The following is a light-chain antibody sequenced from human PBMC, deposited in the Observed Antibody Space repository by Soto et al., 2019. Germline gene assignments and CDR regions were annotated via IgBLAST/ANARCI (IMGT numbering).Light chain of an antibody. Sequence: SALTHPASVSGSPGQSITISCTGTSGDVGGYYYVSWYQQLPGKAPKLMISEVSNRPSGVSNRFSGSKSGNTASLTISGLQAEDEADYYCSSYTAGGTIFGTGTKVTVL. J-gene: IGLJ1*01. CDR1: SGDVGGYYY. CDR3: SSYTAGGTI. CDR2: EVS. V-gene: IGLV2-14*01.